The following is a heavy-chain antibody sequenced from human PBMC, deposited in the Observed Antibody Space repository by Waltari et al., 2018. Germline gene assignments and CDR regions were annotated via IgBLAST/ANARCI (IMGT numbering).Heavy chain of an antibody. J-gene: IGHJ6*02. D-gene: IGHD6-19*01. CDR1: GGTFSSYT. CDR2: MNPNSGNK. Sequence: QVQLVQSGAEVKKPGSSVKVSCKASGGTFSSYTISWVRQAPGQGLEWMGWMNPNSGNKGYAQKFQGRVTMTRNTSISTAYMELSSLRSEDTAVYYCARLNGIAVAGQYYYYGMDVWGQGTTVTVSS. CDR3: ARLNGIAVAGQYYYYGMDV. V-gene: IGHV1-8*02.